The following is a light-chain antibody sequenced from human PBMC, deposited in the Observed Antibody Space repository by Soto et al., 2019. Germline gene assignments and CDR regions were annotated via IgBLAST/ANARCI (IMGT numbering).Light chain of an antibody. CDR1: SSDVGGYNY. J-gene: IGLJ1*01. CDR2: DVS. V-gene: IGLV2-11*01. Sequence: QSALTQPRSVSGSPGQSVTISCTGTSSDVGGYNYVSWYQHHPGKAPKLMIYDVSKRPSGVPDRFSGSKSGNTASLTSSGLQAEDEADYYCCSYAGSYVFGTGTKVTVL. CDR3: CSYAGSYV.